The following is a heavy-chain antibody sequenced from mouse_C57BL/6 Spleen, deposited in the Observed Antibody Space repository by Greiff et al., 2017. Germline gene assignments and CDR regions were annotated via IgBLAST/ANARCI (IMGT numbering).Heavy chain of an antibody. D-gene: IGHD1-1*01. CDR3: ARGLYYGSSLDY. J-gene: IGHJ2*01. Sequence: EVQVVESGPGLVKPSQSLSLTCSVTGYSITSGYYWNWLRQFPGNKLEWMGYISYDGSNNYNPSLKNRISITRDTSKNQFFLKLNSVTTEDTATYYCARGLYYGSSLDYWGQGTTLTVSS. CDR1: GYSITSGYY. CDR2: ISYDGSN. V-gene: IGHV3-6*01.